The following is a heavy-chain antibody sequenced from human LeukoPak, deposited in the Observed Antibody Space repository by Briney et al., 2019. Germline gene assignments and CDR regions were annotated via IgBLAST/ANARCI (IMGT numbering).Heavy chain of an antibody. D-gene: IGHD3-3*01. CDR1: GYTFTSYD. Sequence: ASVKVSCKASGYTFTSYDINWVRQAAGQGLEWMGWMNPNSGNTDYAQKFQGRVTMTRNTSISTAYMELNSLRSEETAVYYCAIGVPYDFWSGYYKGLVDYWGQGTLVTVSS. CDR2: MNPNSGNT. J-gene: IGHJ4*02. V-gene: IGHV1-8*01. CDR3: AIGVPYDFWSGYYKGLVDY.